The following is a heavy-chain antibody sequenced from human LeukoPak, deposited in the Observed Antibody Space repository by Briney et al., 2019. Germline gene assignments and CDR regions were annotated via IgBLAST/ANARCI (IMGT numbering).Heavy chain of an antibody. D-gene: IGHD3-22*01. V-gene: IGHV1-69*05. Sequence: SVKVSCKASGGTFSSYAISWVRLAPGQGLEWMGGIIPIFGTANYAQKFQGRVTITTDESTSTAYMELSSLRSEDTAVYYCASYYYDSSGYLYGYFDYWGQGTLVTVSS. CDR3: ASYYYDSSGYLYGYFDY. CDR1: GGTFSSYA. J-gene: IGHJ4*02. CDR2: IIPIFGTA.